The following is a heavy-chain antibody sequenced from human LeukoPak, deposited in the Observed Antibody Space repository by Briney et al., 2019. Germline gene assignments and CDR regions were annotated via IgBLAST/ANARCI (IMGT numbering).Heavy chain of an antibody. V-gene: IGHV3-30*04. D-gene: IGHD6-6*01. CDR1: GFIFNTYA. CDR3: AREAKYTTSPTGDY. Sequence: GGSLRLSCVASGFIFNTYAFHWARQAPGKGLEWVALISYDGNKKDYADSVKGRFTVSRDGSKNTLYLQINSLTTEDTAVYYCAREAKYTTSPTGDYWGQGTLVTVSS. J-gene: IGHJ4*02. CDR2: ISYDGNKK.